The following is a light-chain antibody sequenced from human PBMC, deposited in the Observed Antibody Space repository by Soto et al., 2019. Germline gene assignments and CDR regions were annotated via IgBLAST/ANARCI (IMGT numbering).Light chain of an antibody. CDR2: GAS. CDR3: QQYSGSVT. Sequence: EIVLTQSPGTLSLSPGGRATLSCRASQSVRNTYLAWYQQKPGQPPRLLIYGASKRQSGVPDRFSGGGSETDFTLSISSLEPEDFAVYYCQQYSGSVTFGGGTKVDIK. J-gene: IGKJ4*01. CDR1: QSVRNTY. V-gene: IGKV3-20*01.